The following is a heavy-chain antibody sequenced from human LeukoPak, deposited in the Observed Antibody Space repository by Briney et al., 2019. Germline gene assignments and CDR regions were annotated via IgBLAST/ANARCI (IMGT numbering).Heavy chain of an antibody. V-gene: IGHV4-34*01. J-gene: IGHJ6*03. CDR3: ARLSVIVGAALEYYYYYMDV. CDR2: SSDSEGT. CDR1: GGTFSGYY. Sequence: SETLSLTCAVYGGTFSGYYWSWIRQPPGKRLEWVGESSDSEGTNYNPSLKSRVTISADKSKNQVSLKLTSVTAADTAVYYCARLSVIVGAALEYYYYYMDVWGQGTTVTVSS. D-gene: IGHD1-26*01.